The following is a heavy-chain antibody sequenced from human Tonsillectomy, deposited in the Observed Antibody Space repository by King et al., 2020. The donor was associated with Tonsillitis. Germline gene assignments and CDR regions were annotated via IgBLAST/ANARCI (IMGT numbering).Heavy chain of an antibody. CDR3: ARDRVYDSSGYYDYYYGMDV. CDR2: ISSSSSTI. CDR1: GFTFSSYS. J-gene: IGHJ6*02. Sequence: VQLVESGGGLVQPGGSLRLSCAASGFTFSSYSMNWVRQAPGKGLEWVSYISSSSSTIYYADSVKGRFTISRDNAKNSLYLQMNSLRDEDTAVYYCARDRVYDSSGYYDYYYGMDVWGQGTTVTVSS. D-gene: IGHD3-22*01. V-gene: IGHV3-48*02.